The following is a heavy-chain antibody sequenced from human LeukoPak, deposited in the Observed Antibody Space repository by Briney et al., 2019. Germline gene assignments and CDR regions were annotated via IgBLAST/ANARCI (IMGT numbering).Heavy chain of an antibody. V-gene: IGHV3-53*01. CDR3: ARDVTMVRGAIVY. J-gene: IGHJ4*02. D-gene: IGHD3-10*01. CDR1: GFTVSSNY. CDR2: IYSGGST. Sequence: GGPLRLSCAASGFTVSSNYMSWVRQAPGKGLEWVSVIYSGGSTYYADSVKGRFTISRDNSKNTLYLQMNSLRAEDTAVYYCARDVTMVRGAIVYWGQGTLVTVSS.